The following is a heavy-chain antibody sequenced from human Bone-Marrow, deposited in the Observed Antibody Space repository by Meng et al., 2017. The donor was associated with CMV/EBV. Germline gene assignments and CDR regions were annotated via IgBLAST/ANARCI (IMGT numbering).Heavy chain of an antibody. Sequence: SETLSLTCTVSGGSISSYYWSWIRQPPGKGLEWIGYIYYSGSTNYNPSLKSRVTISVDTSKNQFSLKLSSVTAADTAVYYCARFGRHYYDSSGFVFDYWGQGPLVTVSS. D-gene: IGHD3-22*01. CDR3: ARFGRHYYDSSGFVFDY. J-gene: IGHJ4*02. CDR2: IYYSGST. V-gene: IGHV4-59*01. CDR1: GGSISSYY.